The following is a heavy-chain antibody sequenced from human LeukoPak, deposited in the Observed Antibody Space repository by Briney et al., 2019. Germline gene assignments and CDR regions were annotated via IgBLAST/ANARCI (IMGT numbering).Heavy chain of an antibody. V-gene: IGHV3-23*01. CDR3: ASSMTTVTTFGY. CDR1: GFTFSSYA. D-gene: IGHD4-17*01. CDR2: ISGSGGST. Sequence: PGGSLRLSCAASGFTFSSYAMSWVRQAPGKGLEWVSAISGSGGSTYYADSAKGRFTISRDNSKNTLYLQMNSLRAEDTAVYYCASSMTTVTTFGYWGQGTLVTVSS. J-gene: IGHJ4*02.